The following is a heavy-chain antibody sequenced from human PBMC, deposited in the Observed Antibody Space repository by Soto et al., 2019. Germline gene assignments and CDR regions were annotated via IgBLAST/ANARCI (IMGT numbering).Heavy chain of an antibody. CDR3: AREKGEDSYYYYGMDV. CDR2: IIPIFGTA. Sequence: SVKVSCKASGGTFSSYAISWVRQAPGQGLEWMGGIIPIFGTANYAQKFQGRVTITADESTSTAYMELSSLRSEDTAVYYCAREKGEDSYYYYGMDVWGQGTTVTVSS. V-gene: IGHV1-69*13. CDR1: GGTFSSYA. D-gene: IGHD3-10*01. J-gene: IGHJ6*02.